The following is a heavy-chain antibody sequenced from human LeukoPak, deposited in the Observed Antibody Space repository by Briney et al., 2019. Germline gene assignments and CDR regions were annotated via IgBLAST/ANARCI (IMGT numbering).Heavy chain of an antibody. CDR3: ARDLLLWFGGNYGMTV. V-gene: IGHV4-39*01. CDR2: IYYSGST. Sequence: SETLSLTCTVSGGSISSSSYYWGWIRQPPGKGLEWIGSIYYSGSTYYNPSLKSRVTISVDTSKNQFSLKLSSVTAADTAVYYCARDLLLWFGGNYGMTVWGQGTTGTVSS. J-gene: IGHJ6*02. D-gene: IGHD3-10*01. CDR1: GGSISSSSYY.